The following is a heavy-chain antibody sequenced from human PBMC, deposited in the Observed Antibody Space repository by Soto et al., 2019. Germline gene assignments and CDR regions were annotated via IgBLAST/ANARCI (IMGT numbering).Heavy chain of an antibody. J-gene: IGHJ6*02. CDR3: ARVGGVVAVAAPHGMDV. CDR2: ISNSGSSI. Sequence: QVQLVESGGGLVKPGGSLRLSCAASGFTFSDYYMSWIRQAPGKGLEWVAYISNSGSSIYYADSVKGRFTISRDNSKNSLFLQLNSLRAEDTAVYNCARVGGVVAVAAPHGMDVWGQGTTVTVSS. CDR1: GFTFSDYY. D-gene: IGHD2-15*01. V-gene: IGHV3-11*01.